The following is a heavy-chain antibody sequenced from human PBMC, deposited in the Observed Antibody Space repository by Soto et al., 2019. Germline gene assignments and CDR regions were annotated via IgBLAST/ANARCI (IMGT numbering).Heavy chain of an antibody. CDR3: ARSRYCSSTSCYLHYGMDV. CDR2: INPNSGGT. Sequence: ASVKVSCKASGSTFTGYYMHWVRQAPGQGLEWMGWINPNSGGTNYAQKFQGWVTMTRDTSISTAYMELSRLRSDDTAVYYCARSRYCSSTSCYLHYGMDVWGQGTTVTVSS. CDR1: GSTFTGYY. D-gene: IGHD2-2*01. J-gene: IGHJ6*02. V-gene: IGHV1-2*04.